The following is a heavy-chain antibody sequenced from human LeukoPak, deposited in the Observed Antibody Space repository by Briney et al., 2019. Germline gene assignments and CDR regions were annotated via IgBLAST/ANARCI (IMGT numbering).Heavy chain of an antibody. V-gene: IGHV5-10-1*01. D-gene: IGHD2-8*02. J-gene: IGHJ4*02. Sequence: GESLKISRKASGYTFTSSWIGRVRQIPGKGLEWMGRIDPGDSFTKYRPSLEGRVTISADKSLSTVYLQWSSLKASDTAIYYCARDGGGVSSWVSRWGQGTLVTVSS. CDR1: GYTFTSSW. CDR2: IDPGDSFT. CDR3: ARDGGGVSSWVSR.